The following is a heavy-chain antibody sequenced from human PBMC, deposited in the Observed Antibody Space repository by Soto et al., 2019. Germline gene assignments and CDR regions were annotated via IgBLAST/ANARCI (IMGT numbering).Heavy chain of an antibody. CDR3: ARDSLSSGAFYYYYGMDV. CDR1: GYTFTGYY. Sequence: ASVKVSCKASGYTFTGYYMHWVRQAPGQGLEWMGWINPNSGGTNYAQKFQGRVTMTRDTSISTAYMELSRLRSDDTAVYYCARDSLSSGAFYYYYGMDVWGQGTTVTVSS. J-gene: IGHJ6*02. CDR2: INPNSGGT. V-gene: IGHV1-2*02. D-gene: IGHD3-22*01.